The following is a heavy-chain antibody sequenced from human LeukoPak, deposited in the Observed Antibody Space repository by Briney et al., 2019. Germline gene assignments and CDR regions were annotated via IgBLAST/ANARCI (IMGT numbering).Heavy chain of an antibody. Sequence: SETLSLTCAVSGGSISSDNYCWRWIRQPPGKGLEWIGYIYHSGSTYYNPSLKGRVTISVDRSKNQFSLKLSSVTAADTAVYYCARSHYDSSGSPIFGLGVDYWGQGTLVTVSS. CDR1: GGSISSDNYC. CDR2: IYHSGST. J-gene: IGHJ4*02. V-gene: IGHV4-30-2*01. CDR3: ARSHYDSSGSPIFGLGVDY. D-gene: IGHD3-22*01.